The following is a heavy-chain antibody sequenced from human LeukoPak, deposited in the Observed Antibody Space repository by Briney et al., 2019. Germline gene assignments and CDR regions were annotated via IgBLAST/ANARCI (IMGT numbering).Heavy chain of an antibody. Sequence: SETLSLTCAVYGVSFSGYYWSWIRQPPGKGLEWIGEINHSGSTNYNPSLKSRVTISVDTSKNQFSLKLSSVTAADTAVYYCARSTPLYCSGGSCYSSYYYYYMDVWGKGTTVTVSS. J-gene: IGHJ6*03. D-gene: IGHD2-15*01. V-gene: IGHV4-34*01. CDR3: ARSTPLYCSGGSCYSSYYYYYMDV. CDR2: INHSGST. CDR1: GVSFSGYY.